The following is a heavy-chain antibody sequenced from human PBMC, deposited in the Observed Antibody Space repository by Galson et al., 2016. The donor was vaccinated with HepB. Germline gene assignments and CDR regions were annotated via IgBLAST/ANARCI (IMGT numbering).Heavy chain of an antibody. D-gene: IGHD6-13*01. Sequence: SVKVSCKASGYTFTSYYMHWVRQAPGQGLEWVGIINPIDGSTSYAQKFQGRVTMTRDTSTSTVYMELSSLRFEDTALYYCARRGYSSSWLPYFDYRGQGTLVTVSS. CDR3: ARRGYSSSWLPYFDY. J-gene: IGHJ4*02. CDR2: INPIDGST. V-gene: IGHV1-46*01. CDR1: GYTFTSYY.